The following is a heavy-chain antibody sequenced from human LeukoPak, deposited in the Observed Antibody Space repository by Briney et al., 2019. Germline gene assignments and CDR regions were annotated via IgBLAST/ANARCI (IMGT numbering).Heavy chain of an antibody. CDR1: GYTFTSYG. CDR3: ARVWRYGSGSYIPDY. V-gene: IGHV1-18*01. J-gene: IGHJ4*02. Sequence: ASVKVSCKASGYTFTSYGISWVRQAPGQGLEWMGWISAYNGNTNYAQKLQGRVTMTTDTSTSTACMELRSLRSDDTAVYYCARVWRYGSGSYIPDYWGQGTLVTVSS. CDR2: ISAYNGNT. D-gene: IGHD3-10*01.